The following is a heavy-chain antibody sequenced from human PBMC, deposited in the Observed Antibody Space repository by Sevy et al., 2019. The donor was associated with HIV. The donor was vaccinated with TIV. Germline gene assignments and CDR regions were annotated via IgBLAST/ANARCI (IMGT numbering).Heavy chain of an antibody. CDR2: INPKSGGT. CDR3: ARDMVRGDHRDY. Sequence: ASVKVSCKASGYTFTGYYMHWVRQAPGQGLEWMGWINPKSGGTNYAQKFQGRVTMTRDTSISTAYMELSRLRSDDTAVYYCARDMVRGDHRDYWGQGTLVTVSS. J-gene: IGHJ4*02. CDR1: GYTFTGYY. V-gene: IGHV1-2*02. D-gene: IGHD3-10*01.